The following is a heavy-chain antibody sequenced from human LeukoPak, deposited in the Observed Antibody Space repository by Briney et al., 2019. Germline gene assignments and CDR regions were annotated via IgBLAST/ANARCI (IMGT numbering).Heavy chain of an antibody. J-gene: IGHJ2*01. CDR2: IKQDGSEK. Sequence: PGGSLRLSCAASGFTFSSYWMSWVRQAPGKGLEWVANIKQDGSEKYYVDSVKGRFTISRDNAKNSLYLQMNSLRAEDTAVYYCARDSRNLSWYFDLRGRGTLVTVSS. D-gene: IGHD1-7*01. CDR3: ARDSRNLSWYFDL. CDR1: GFTFSSYW. V-gene: IGHV3-7*01.